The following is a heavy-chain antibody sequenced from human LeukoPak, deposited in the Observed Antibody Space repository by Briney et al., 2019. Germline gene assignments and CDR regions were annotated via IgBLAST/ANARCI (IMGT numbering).Heavy chain of an antibody. Sequence: PSETLSLTCTVSGGSISSHYWSWIRHPPGKGLEWIGYIYYSGSTNYNPSLKSRVTISVDTSKNQFSLKLSSVTAADTAVYYCARGASLYYMDVWGKGTTVTVSS. CDR2: IYYSGST. V-gene: IGHV4-59*11. CDR1: GGSISSHY. J-gene: IGHJ6*03. CDR3: ARGASLYYMDV. D-gene: IGHD6-6*01.